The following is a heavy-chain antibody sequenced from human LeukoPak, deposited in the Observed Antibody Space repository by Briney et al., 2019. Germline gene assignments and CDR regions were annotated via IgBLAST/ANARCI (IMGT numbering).Heavy chain of an antibody. Sequence: GGSPRLSCAASGFTFSSYDMSWVRQAPGKGLEWVSSITLSGANTFYADSVMGRFTISRDNSKNTLYLQMNSLSAEDTAVYYCAKRGNPAVGHHYLDVWGEGTSVSVSS. J-gene: IGHJ6*03. CDR3: AKRGNPAVGHHYLDV. V-gene: IGHV3-23*01. CDR1: GFTFSSYD. D-gene: IGHD2-2*01. CDR2: ITLSGANT.